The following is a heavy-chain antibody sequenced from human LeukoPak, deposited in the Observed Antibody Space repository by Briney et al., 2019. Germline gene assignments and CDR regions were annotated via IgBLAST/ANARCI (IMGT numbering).Heavy chain of an antibody. J-gene: IGHJ6*03. CDR3: ARLTKDDSGSYRFGKKKRGYMDV. Sequence: PSETLSLTCAVYGGSFSGYYWSWIRQPPGKGLEWIGEINHSGSTNYNPSLKRRVTISVQTSKNQFSLKLSSVTAADTAVYYCARLTKDDSGSYRFGKKKRGYMDVWGKGTTVTISS. V-gene: IGHV4-34*01. CDR1: GGSFSGYY. D-gene: IGHD3-10*01. CDR2: INHSGST.